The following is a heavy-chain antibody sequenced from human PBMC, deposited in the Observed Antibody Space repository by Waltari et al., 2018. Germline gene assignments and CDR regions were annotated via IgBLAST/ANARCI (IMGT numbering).Heavy chain of an antibody. D-gene: IGHD1-20*01. Sequence: EVQLVESGGGLVQPGGSLRLSCAASGFTFCDFWMSWVRQAPGKGREWLANIKHDGSQKSYVDSVEGRFTISRDNAKNSLYLQMDSLTPEDTAVYFCAKDNWSYNRHFESWGQGSLVTVSS. V-gene: IGHV3-7*01. J-gene: IGHJ4*02. CDR2: IKHDGSQK. CDR1: GFTFCDFW. CDR3: AKDNWSYNRHFES.